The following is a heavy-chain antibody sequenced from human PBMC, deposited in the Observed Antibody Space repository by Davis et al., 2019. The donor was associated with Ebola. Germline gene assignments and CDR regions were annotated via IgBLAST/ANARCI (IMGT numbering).Heavy chain of an antibody. J-gene: IGHJ6*02. Sequence: PGGSLRLSCAASGFTFSSYSMNWVRQAPGKGLEWVSSISSSSSYIYYADSVKGRFTISRDNAKNSLYLQMNSLRAEDTAVYYCAREHDCSSTSCYPASAGYYYYYGMEVWGQGTTVTVSS. CDR1: GFTFSSYS. V-gene: IGHV3-21*01. CDR3: AREHDCSSTSCYPASAGYYYYYGMEV. D-gene: IGHD2-2*01. CDR2: ISSSSSYI.